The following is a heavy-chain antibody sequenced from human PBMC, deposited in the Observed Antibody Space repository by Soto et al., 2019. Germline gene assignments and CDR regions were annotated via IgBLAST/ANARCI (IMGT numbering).Heavy chain of an antibody. V-gene: IGHV1-3*04. Sequence: ASVKVSCKAAGYTFTSYALHWLRQAAGQGLEWMGWINTGNAGTQYSQKFQDRIIITRDTSASTAYMELGSLTSEDTAVYYCAREGALGGPNWFDPWGQGTLVTVSS. CDR1: GYTFTSYA. CDR3: AREGALGGPNWFDP. D-gene: IGHD3-16*01. J-gene: IGHJ5*02. CDR2: INTGNAGT.